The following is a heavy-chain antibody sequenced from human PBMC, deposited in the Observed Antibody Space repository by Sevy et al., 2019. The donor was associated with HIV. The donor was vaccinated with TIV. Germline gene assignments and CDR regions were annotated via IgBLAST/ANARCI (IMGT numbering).Heavy chain of an antibody. J-gene: IGHJ4*02. Sequence: ASVKVSCKASGGTFSSYAISWVRQAPGQGLEWMGGIIPIFGTANYAQKFQGRVTITADESTSTAYMEPSSLRSEDTAVYYCARDQGGYSGYYPPDYWGQGTLVTVSS. CDR2: IIPIFGTA. D-gene: IGHD5-12*01. CDR3: ARDQGGYSGYYPPDY. CDR1: GGTFSSYA. V-gene: IGHV1-69*13.